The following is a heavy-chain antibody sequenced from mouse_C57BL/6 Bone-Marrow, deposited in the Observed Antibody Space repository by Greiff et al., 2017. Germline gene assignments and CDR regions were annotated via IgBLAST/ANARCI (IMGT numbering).Heavy chain of an antibody. CDR1: GYTFTSSG. Sequence: QVQLQQSGAELARPGASVKLSCKASGYTFTSSGISWVQPSTGQGLEWIGEIYTRSGNTYYNEKFHSKATLTADKSSSTAYMELRSWTSEDSAVYFCARGRLLLRRWGQGTMLTVSS. V-gene: IGHV1-81*01. J-gene: IGHJ2*01. CDR2: IYTRSGNT. CDR3: ARGRLLLRR. D-gene: IGHD1-1*01.